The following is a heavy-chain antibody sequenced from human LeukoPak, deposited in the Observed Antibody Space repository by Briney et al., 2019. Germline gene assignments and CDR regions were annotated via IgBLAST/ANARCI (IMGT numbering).Heavy chain of an antibody. CDR1: GDSISSDYYY. J-gene: IGHJ4*02. Sequence: PSETLSLTCIVSGDSISSDYYYWAWIRQPPGKGLQWIGSLYYRGSAYYDPSPKSRVTISGDTSQNQFSLRLSSLTAADTAVYYCARHCRGTGWYFMEYWGQGALVTVSS. D-gene: IGHD6-19*01. CDR2: LYYRGSA. CDR3: ARHCRGTGWYFMEY. V-gene: IGHV4-39*01.